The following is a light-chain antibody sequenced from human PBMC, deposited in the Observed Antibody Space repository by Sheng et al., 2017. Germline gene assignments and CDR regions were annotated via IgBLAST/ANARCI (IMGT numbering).Light chain of an antibody. CDR1: QSVSSN. Sequence: ETVMTQSPATLSVSPGERATLSCRASQSVSSNLAWYQQKPGQAPRLLIYGASTRATGIPARFSGSGSGTDFTLTINGLEAEDFAVYYCQQRANWPYTFGRGTKIEV. V-gene: IGKV3-15*01. CDR2: GAS. J-gene: IGKJ2*01. CDR3: QQRANWPYT.